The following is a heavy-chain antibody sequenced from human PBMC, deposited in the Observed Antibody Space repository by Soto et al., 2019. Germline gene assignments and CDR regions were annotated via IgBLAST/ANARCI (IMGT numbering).Heavy chain of an antibody. CDR3: ARDPPVAGYCSSTSCHDSNWFDP. D-gene: IGHD2-2*01. J-gene: IGHJ5*02. Sequence: ASVKVSCKASGGTFSSYTISWVRQAPGQGLEWMGRIIPILGIANYAQKFQGRVTITADKSTSTAYMELSSLRSEDTAVYYCARDPPVAGYCSSTSCHDSNWFDPWGQGTLVTVSS. CDR2: IIPILGIA. CDR1: GGTFSSYT. V-gene: IGHV1-69*04.